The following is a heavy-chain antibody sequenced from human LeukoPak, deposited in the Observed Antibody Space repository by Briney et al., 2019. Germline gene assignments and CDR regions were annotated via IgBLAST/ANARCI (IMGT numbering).Heavy chain of an antibody. J-gene: IGHJ4*02. CDR2: IYYSGTT. Sequence: PSETLSLTCTVSGGSTSRSGYYWGWLRQPPGKGLEWIGSIYYSGTTYYNPSLQSRVTISIDTSKKQFSLKLSSMTAADTAVFYCARRTIGNWGSWYFDYWGQRTLVTASS. D-gene: IGHD7-27*01. CDR3: ARRTIGNWGSWYFDY. V-gene: IGHV4-39*01. CDR1: GGSTSRSGYY.